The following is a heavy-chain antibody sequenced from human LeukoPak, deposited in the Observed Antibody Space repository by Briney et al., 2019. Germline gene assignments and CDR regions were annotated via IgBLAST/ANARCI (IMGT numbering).Heavy chain of an antibody. CDR2: IIPIFGTA. Sequence: SVKVSCKASGGTFSSYAITWVRQAPGQGLEWMGRIIPIFGTANYAQKFQGGVTITTDESTSTAYMELSTLRSDDTAVYYCARERPPGDSSNWFLEGYFDIWGQGTLVTVSS. CDR1: GGTFSSYA. V-gene: IGHV1-69*05. J-gene: IGHJ4*02. CDR3: ARERPPGDSSNWFLEGYFDI. D-gene: IGHD6-13*01.